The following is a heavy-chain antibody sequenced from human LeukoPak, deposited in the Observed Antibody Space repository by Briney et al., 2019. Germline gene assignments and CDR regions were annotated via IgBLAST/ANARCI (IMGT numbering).Heavy chain of an antibody. D-gene: IGHD4-11*01. CDR2: FTSDSSTM. CDR1: GFTFSSYS. CDR3: ARVALRPIDYSNPEFDP. J-gene: IGHJ5*02. V-gene: IGHV3-48*01. Sequence: GGSLRLSCAASGFTFSSYSMNWVRQTPGQGLEWVSYFTSDSSTMFYADSVKGRFTASRDNAENSMYLQMNSLRAEDTAVYYCARVALRPIDYSNPEFDPWGQGTLVTVSS.